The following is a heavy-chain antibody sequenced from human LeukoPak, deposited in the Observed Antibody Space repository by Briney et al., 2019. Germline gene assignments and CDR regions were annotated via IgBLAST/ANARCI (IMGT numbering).Heavy chain of an antibody. CDR2: IFHSGST. V-gene: IGHV4-30-2*01. D-gene: IGHD3-10*01. CDR1: GDSISSGAYS. Sequence: PSETLSLTCVVSGDSISSGAYSWSWIRQPPGKGPEWIGYIFHSGSTFYNPSLKSRVTISVDNSKNQFSLRLTAVTAADTAVYYCARELWFANTPGSWLDPWGQGTLVTVSS. CDR3: ARELWFANTPGSWLDP. J-gene: IGHJ5*02.